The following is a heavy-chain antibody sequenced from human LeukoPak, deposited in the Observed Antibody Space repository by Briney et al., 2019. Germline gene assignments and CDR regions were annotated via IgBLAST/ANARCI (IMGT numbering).Heavy chain of an antibody. CDR1: VGSISSSSYY. CDR2: IYYSGST. D-gene: IGHD3-10*01. V-gene: IGHV4-39*01. CDR3: ARHGEYGSGNWFDP. Sequence: PSETLSLTCTVSVGSISSSSYYWGWIRQPPGKGLEWIGSIYYSGSTYYNPSLKSRVTISVDTSKNQFSLKLSSVTAADTAVYYCARHGEYGSGNWFDPWGQGTLVTVSS. J-gene: IGHJ5*02.